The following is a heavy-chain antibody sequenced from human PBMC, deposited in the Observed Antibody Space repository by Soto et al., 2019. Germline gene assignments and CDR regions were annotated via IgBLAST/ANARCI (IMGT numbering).Heavy chain of an antibody. CDR3: ATRPLLPGAP. J-gene: IGHJ3*01. CDR1: GFTFSSND. V-gene: IGHV3-53*01. CDR2: IYSSGST. D-gene: IGHD3-22*01. Sequence: EVQLVESGGGLIQPGGSLRLSCAASGFTFSSNDMNWVRQAPGKGLEWVSLIYSSGSTSYADSVKGRFTISRDNSKNTLYLQMSSLRAEDTAEYYGATRPLLPGAPWGQGTMVTVSS.